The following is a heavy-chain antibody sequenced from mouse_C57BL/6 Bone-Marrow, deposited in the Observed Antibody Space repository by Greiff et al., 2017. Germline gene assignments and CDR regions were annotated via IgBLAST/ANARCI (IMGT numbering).Heavy chain of an antibody. D-gene: IGHD1-1*01. Sequence: EVKLMESGGGLVKPGGSLKLSCAASGFTFSSYAMSWVRQTPDKRLEWVATISDGGSYTYYPDNVKGRFTISRDNAKNNLYLQMSHLKSEDTAMDYCARAGSSEAWFAYWGQGTLVTVSA. CDR2: ISDGGSYT. CDR3: ARAGSSEAWFAY. CDR1: GFTFSSYA. J-gene: IGHJ3*01. V-gene: IGHV5-4*03.